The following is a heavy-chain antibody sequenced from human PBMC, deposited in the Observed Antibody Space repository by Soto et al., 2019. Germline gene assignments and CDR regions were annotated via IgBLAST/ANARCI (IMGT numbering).Heavy chain of an antibody. CDR3: ARDYYDFWSGYIDY. D-gene: IGHD3-3*01. J-gene: IGHJ4*02. V-gene: IGHV3-66*01. CDR2: IYSGGST. CDR1: GFTVSSNY. Sequence: PGGSLRLSCAASGFTVSSNYMSWVRQAPGKGLEWVSVIYSGGSTYYADSVKGRFTISRDNSKNTLYLQMNSLRAEDTAVYYCARDYYDFWSGYIDYWGQGTLVTVSS.